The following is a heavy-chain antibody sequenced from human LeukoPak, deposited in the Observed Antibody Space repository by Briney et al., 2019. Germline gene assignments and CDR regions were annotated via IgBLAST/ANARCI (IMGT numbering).Heavy chain of an antibody. CDR1: GLIFGNYW. Sequence: GGSLRLSCAASGLIFGNYWMTWVRQAPGKGLEWVANIKQDGSEKYYVDSVKGRFTISRDDAKSSLYLQMNSLRAEDTAVYYCAKSSEYYDFWTSYLADYWGQGTLVTVSS. D-gene: IGHD3-3*01. V-gene: IGHV3-7*01. J-gene: IGHJ4*02. CDR3: AKSSEYYDFWTSYLADY. CDR2: IKQDGSEK.